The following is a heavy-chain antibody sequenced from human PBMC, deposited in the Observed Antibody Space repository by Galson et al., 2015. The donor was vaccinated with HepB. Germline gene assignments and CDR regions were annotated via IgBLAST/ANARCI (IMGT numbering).Heavy chain of an antibody. CDR2: IYSGGST. V-gene: IGHV3-66*04. CDR3: ASHTLKRYYFDY. D-gene: IGHD6-25*01. CDR1: GFTVNSNY. J-gene: IGHJ4*02. Sequence: SLRLSCAAYGFTVNSNYMSWVRQAPGKGLEWVSVIYSGGSTYYADSVKGRFTISRDNSKNTLYLQMNSLRAEDTAVYYCASHTLKRYYFDYWGQGTLVTVSS.